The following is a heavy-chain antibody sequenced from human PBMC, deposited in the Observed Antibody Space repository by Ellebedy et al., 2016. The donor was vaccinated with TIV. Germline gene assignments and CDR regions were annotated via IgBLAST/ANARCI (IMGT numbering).Heavy chain of an antibody. CDR2: IIPILGMA. D-gene: IGHD5-12*01. J-gene: IGHJ4*02. V-gene: IGHV1-69*04. CDR3: ARVVRRDCDYDYPGD. CDR1: GGPFSSYA. Sequence: SVKVSCKTSGGPFSSYAISWVRQAPGQGLEWMGRIIPILGMANYAQKFQGRVTITADKSSNTAYMELRGLRSEDTAIYYCARVVRRDCDYDYPGDWGQGTLVTVSS.